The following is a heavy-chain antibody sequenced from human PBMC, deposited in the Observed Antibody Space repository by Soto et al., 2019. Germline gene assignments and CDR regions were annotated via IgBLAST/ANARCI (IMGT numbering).Heavy chain of an antibody. CDR1: GGTFSSYA. Sequence: ASVKVSCKASGGTFSSYAISWVRQAPGQGLEWMGGIIPIFGTANYAQKFQGRVTVTADESTSTAYMELSSLRSEDTAVYHCARDRGYYGSGSYEYYYYGMDVWGQGTTVTVSS. D-gene: IGHD3-10*01. V-gene: IGHV1-69*13. CDR3: ARDRGYYGSGSYEYYYYGMDV. J-gene: IGHJ6*02. CDR2: IIPIFGTA.